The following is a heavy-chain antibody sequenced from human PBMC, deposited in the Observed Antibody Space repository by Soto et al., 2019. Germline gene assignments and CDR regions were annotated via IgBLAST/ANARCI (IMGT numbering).Heavy chain of an antibody. V-gene: IGHV1-69*06. CDR2: ILPMFGAV. Sequence: QMQLVQSGAEVKKSGSSVKVSCKASGGTSSNFVITWVRQVPGQGLEWLGGILPMFGAVKYAQKFQDRLTITADRSTNTAAMELGSLRPDDTAVYYCARTKRSGYDRGDSYYHTMDVWGHGTTVTVS. J-gene: IGHJ6*02. CDR1: GGTSSNFV. CDR3: ARTKRSGYDRGDSYYHTMDV. D-gene: IGHD2-21*02.